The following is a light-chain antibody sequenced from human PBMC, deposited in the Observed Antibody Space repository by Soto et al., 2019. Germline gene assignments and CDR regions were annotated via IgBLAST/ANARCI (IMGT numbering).Light chain of an antibody. CDR1: QGVSYW. J-gene: IGKJ3*01. CDR3: QQYGFS. Sequence: DLPMTQSPSTLSASVGDSVTITCRASQGVSYWLAWYQQKPGMAPKLLIHEASSLESGVPSRFRGSGSGKEFTLTISSLQPDDFASYYWQQYGFSFGPGTKVEI. CDR2: EAS. V-gene: IGKV1-5*01.